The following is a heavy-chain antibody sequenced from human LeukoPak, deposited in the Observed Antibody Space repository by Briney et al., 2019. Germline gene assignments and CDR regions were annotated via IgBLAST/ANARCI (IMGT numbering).Heavy chain of an antibody. Sequence: GGSLRLSCAASGFTVSSNYMSWVRQAPGKGLEWVSVIYSGGSTYYADSVKGRFTISRDNSKNTLYLQMNSLRAEGTAVYYCARDSDSSGPNWFDPWGQGTLVTVSS. V-gene: IGHV3-66*02. CDR3: ARDSDSSGPNWFDP. CDR2: IYSGGST. J-gene: IGHJ5*02. CDR1: GFTVSSNY. D-gene: IGHD3-22*01.